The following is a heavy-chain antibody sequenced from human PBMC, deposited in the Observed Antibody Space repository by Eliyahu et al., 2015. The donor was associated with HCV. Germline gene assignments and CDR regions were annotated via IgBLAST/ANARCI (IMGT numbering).Heavy chain of an antibody. CDR2: ISSSSSYT. D-gene: IGHD6-19*01. Sequence: QVQLVESGGGLVKPGGSLRLSCAASGFTFSAYYMSWIRQAPGKGLEWVSYISSSSSYTNYADSVKGRFTISRDNAKNSLYLQMNSLRAEDTAVYYCARVQWLSLIDYWGQGTLVTVSS. V-gene: IGHV3-11*06. CDR1: GFTFSAYY. J-gene: IGHJ4*02. CDR3: ARVQWLSLIDY.